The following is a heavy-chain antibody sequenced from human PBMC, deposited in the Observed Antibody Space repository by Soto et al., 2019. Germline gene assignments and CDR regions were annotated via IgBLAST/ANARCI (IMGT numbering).Heavy chain of an antibody. CDR3: ARVGRLGYCSGGSCVEWFDP. CDR2: IYYRGST. D-gene: IGHD2-15*01. Sequence: QVQLQESGPGLVKPSETLSLTCTVSGGSISSYYWSWIRQPPGKGLEWIGYIYYRGSTNYNPSLKSRVTISVDTSKNQFSLKLSSVTAADTAVYYCARVGRLGYCSGGSCVEWFDPWGQGTLVTVSS. CDR1: GGSISSYY. J-gene: IGHJ5*02. V-gene: IGHV4-59*01.